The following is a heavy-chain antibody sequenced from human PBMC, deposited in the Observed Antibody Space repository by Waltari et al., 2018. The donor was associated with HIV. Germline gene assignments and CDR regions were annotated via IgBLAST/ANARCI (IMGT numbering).Heavy chain of an antibody. CDR2: AFPMFGTA. D-gene: IGHD3-22*01. V-gene: IGHV1-69*08. Sequence: QVHLVQSGAEVKKPGSSVKVSCKSSGGAFVSHTFHWVRQAPGQGLEWLGRAFPMFGTANYALNFQGRVTITADRSTTTAYMELNGLRIDDTAIYYCASARETMGVDFDSWGQGTLVSVS. CDR3: ASARETMGVDFDS. J-gene: IGHJ5*01. CDR1: GGAFVSHT.